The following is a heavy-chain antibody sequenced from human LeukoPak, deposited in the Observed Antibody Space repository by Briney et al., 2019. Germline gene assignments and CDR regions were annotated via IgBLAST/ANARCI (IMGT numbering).Heavy chain of an antibody. D-gene: IGHD3-9*01. Sequence: SGGSLRLSCAASGFTFHDYAMHWDRQAPGKGLESVSLISWDGVNTYYADSVKGRFTISRDNRKNSLYLQMNSLRAEDTALYYCAKSMDATGYYNFDYWGQGTLVTVSS. J-gene: IGHJ4*02. CDR1: GFTFHDYA. V-gene: IGHV3-43D*03. CDR3: AKSMDATGYYNFDY. CDR2: ISWDGVNT.